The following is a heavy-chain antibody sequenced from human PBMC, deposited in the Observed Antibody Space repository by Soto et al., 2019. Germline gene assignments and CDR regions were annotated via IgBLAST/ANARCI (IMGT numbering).Heavy chain of an antibody. CDR1: GFTFRSYA. CDR3: PKAFDSFDP. Sequence: GGSLRHSCAASGFTFRSYAMSWVRQAPGKGMEWVSAISGSGGSTYYADSVKGRFTISRDNSKNTLYLQMNSPRAEDTAVYYCPKAFDSFDPWGQGTLVTVSS. J-gene: IGHJ5*02. CDR2: ISGSGGST. V-gene: IGHV3-23*01.